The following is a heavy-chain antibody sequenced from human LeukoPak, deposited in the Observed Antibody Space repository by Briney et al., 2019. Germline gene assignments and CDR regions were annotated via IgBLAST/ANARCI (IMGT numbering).Heavy chain of an antibody. Sequence: GGSLRLSCAASGLTFSGYVMSWVRQAPGKGLEWISVISGSGGNTYYADSVKGRFTISRDNSKDTLYLQMNSLRAEDTAVYYCEKGGLALDNPDYWGQGTLVTVSS. CDR1: GLTFSGYV. CDR3: EKGGLALDNPDY. CDR2: ISGSGGNT. J-gene: IGHJ4*02. D-gene: IGHD1-1*01. V-gene: IGHV3-23*01.